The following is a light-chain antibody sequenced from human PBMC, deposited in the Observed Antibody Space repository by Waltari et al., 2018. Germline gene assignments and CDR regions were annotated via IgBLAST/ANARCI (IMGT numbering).Light chain of an antibody. Sequence: SYELTQPPSVPAPPRQTATSLCECETIGLTNVSRYQHKTGRAPVLVVYDDGDRPSGIPEHFSGSNSGNTAALTISRVDAGDEAEYYCQLWDSGSDHYVFGTVTKVTVL. V-gene: IGLV3-21*02. CDR3: QLWDSGSDHYV. CDR2: DDG. CDR1: TIGLTN. J-gene: IGLJ1*01.